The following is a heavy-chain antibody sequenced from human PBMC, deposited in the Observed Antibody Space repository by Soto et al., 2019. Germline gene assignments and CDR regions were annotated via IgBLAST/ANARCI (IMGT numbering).Heavy chain of an antibody. J-gene: IGHJ6*03. CDR3: ARNSIAARLSVYYYYYMDV. CDR2: IKQDGSEK. V-gene: IGHV3-7*03. D-gene: IGHD6-6*01. Sequence: GGSLRLSCAASGFTFSSYWMSWVRQAPGKGLEWVANIKQDGSEKYYVDSVKGRFTISRDNAKNSLYLQMNSLRAEDTAVYYWARNSIAARLSVYYYYYMDVWGKGTTVTVSS. CDR1: GFTFSSYW.